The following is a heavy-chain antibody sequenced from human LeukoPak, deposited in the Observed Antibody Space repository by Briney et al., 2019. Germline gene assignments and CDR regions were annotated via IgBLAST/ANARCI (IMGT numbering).Heavy chain of an antibody. V-gene: IGHV4-39*01. D-gene: IGHD1-26*01. CDR1: GASISGGTYY. CDR3: ARRGGSGRAFDY. Sequence: SETLSLTCSVSGASISGGTYYWGWIRQPPGKGLEWIGSIYYTGSTYDNPSLKSRVTISVDTSKNQFSLKLSSVTAADTAMYYCARRGGSGRAFDYWGQGTLVTVSS. J-gene: IGHJ4*02. CDR2: IYYTGST.